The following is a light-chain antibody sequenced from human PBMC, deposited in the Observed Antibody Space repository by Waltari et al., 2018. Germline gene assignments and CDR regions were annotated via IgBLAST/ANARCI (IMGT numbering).Light chain of an antibody. CDR1: SSDLGSYNY. CDR3: SSCTTSNTVV. Sequence: QSALTQPASVSGSPGQSIAISCTGTSSDLGSYNYVSWYQQHPGKAPKLMIYEVSNRPSGVSGGFSGSKSGNTASLTISGLQAEDEADYYCSSCTTSNTVVFGTGTKVTVL. CDR2: EVS. V-gene: IGLV2-14*01. J-gene: IGLJ1*01.